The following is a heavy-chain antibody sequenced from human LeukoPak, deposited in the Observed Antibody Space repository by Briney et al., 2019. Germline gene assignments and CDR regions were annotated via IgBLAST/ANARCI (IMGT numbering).Heavy chain of an antibody. J-gene: IGHJ2*01. CDR1: GGSISSYY. V-gene: IGHV4-59*01. D-gene: IGHD4-17*01. CDR2: IYYSGST. Sequence: PSETLSLTCTVSGGSISSYYWSWIRQPPGKGLKWIGYIYYSGSTNYNPSLKSRVTISVDTSKNQFSLKLSSVTAADTAVYYCARYRNLVTTVTTAYWYFDLWGRGTLVTVSS. CDR3: ARYRNLVTTVTTAYWYFDL.